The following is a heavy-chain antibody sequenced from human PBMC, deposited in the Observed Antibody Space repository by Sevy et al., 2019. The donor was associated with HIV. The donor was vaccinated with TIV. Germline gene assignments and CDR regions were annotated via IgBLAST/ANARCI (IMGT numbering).Heavy chain of an antibody. CDR3: ARDTSDFWSGYYRNYYYGMDV. CDR1: GFTFSSYW. CDR2: IKQDGSEK. J-gene: IGHJ6*02. D-gene: IGHD3-3*01. V-gene: IGHV3-7*03. Sequence: GGSLRLSCAASGFTFSSYWMSWVRQAPGKGLEWVANIKQDGSEKYYVDSVKGRFTISRANAKNSLYLQMNSLRAEDTAVYYCARDTSDFWSGYYRNYYYGMDVWGQGTTVTVSS.